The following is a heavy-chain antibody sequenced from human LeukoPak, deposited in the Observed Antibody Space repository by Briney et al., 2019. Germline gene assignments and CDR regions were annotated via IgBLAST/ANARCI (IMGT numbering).Heavy chain of an antibody. Sequence: SETLSLTCRVSGASISGYYWSWIRQPPGKMLEWIGSIYYSGSTNYNPSLKSRVNLSVDTSKNQFSLKLSSVTAADTAVYYCARVDCSGGSCYAFDIWGQGTMVTVSS. D-gene: IGHD2-15*01. CDR2: IYYSGST. CDR1: GASISGYY. V-gene: IGHV4-59*01. CDR3: ARVDCSGGSCYAFDI. J-gene: IGHJ3*02.